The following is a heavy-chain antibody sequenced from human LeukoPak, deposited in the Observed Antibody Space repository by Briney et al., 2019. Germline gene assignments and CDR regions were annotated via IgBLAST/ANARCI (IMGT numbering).Heavy chain of an antibody. V-gene: IGHV4-39*07. D-gene: IGHD2-15*01. Sequence: SETLSLTCAVSGGSISSNSYYWGWIRQPPGKGLEWIGSIYYSGSTYYNPSLKSRVTISVDTSMNQFSLKLSSVTAADTAVYYCARDYTPRHSYYYYMDVWGKGTTVPVS. CDR2: IYYSGST. J-gene: IGHJ6*03. CDR3: ARDYTPRHSYYYYMDV. CDR1: GGSISSNSYY.